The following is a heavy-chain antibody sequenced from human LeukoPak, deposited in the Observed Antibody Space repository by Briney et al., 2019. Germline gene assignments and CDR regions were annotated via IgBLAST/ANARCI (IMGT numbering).Heavy chain of an antibody. Sequence: AGGSLRLSCAASGFTFSNYNMNWVRQAPGKGLEWVSSVSSNNNYTYYADSVKGRFTISRDNAKNSLYLQMNSLRAEDTAVYYCARFDYYDSSGYDYWGQGTLVTVSS. V-gene: IGHV3-21*01. J-gene: IGHJ4*02. D-gene: IGHD3-22*01. CDR2: VSSNNNYT. CDR3: ARFDYYDSSGYDY. CDR1: GFTFSNYN.